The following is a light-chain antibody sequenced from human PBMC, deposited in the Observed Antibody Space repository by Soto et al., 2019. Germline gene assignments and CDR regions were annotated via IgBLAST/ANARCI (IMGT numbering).Light chain of an antibody. V-gene: IGLV1-44*01. CDR2: SNN. CDR3: AAWDDSLNGLYV. J-gene: IGLJ1*01. Sequence: QSVLTQPPSASGTPGQRVTISCSGSSSNIGRNSVNWYQQLPGAAPNLLIYSNNQRPSGVPDRFSGSKSGTLASLAISGLQSEDEADYYCAAWDDSLNGLYVFGTGTQLTVL. CDR1: SSNIGRNS.